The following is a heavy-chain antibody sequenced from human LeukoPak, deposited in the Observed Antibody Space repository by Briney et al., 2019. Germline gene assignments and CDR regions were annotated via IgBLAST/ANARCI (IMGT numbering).Heavy chain of an antibody. Sequence: SETLSLTCAVYGGSFSGYYWSWIRQPPGKGLEWIGEINHSGSTNYNPSLKSRVTISVDTSKNQFSLKLSSVTAADTAVYYCAGRGRQLVPDYWGQGTLVTVPS. CDR3: AGRGRQLVPDY. V-gene: IGHV4-34*01. CDR2: INHSGST. CDR1: GGSFSGYY. D-gene: IGHD6-13*01. J-gene: IGHJ4*02.